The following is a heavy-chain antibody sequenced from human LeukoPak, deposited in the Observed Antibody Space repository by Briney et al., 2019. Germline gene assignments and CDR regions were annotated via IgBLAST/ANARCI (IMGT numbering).Heavy chain of an antibody. CDR3: ATSYSPYYDFWSGKMDV. D-gene: IGHD3-3*01. CDR1: GYTFTGYY. Sequence: ASVKVSCKASGYTFTGYYMHWVRQAPGQGLEWMGWINPNSGGTNYAQKFQGRVTMTRDTSIRTAYMELSRLRSDDTAVYYCATSYSPYYDFWSGKMDVWGQGTTVTVSS. J-gene: IGHJ6*02. V-gene: IGHV1-2*02. CDR2: INPNSGGT.